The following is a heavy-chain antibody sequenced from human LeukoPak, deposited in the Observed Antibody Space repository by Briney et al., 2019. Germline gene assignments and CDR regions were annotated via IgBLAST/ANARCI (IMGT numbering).Heavy chain of an antibody. CDR1: GGSISSGGYY. Sequence: PSETLSLTCTVSGGSISSGGYYWSWIRQHPGKGLEWIGYIYYSGSTCYNPSLKSRVTISVDTSKNQFSLKLSSVTAADTAVYYCARDRGAAFDIWGQGTMVTVSS. CDR3: ARDRGAAFDI. V-gene: IGHV4-31*03. D-gene: IGHD3-10*01. J-gene: IGHJ3*02. CDR2: IYYSGST.